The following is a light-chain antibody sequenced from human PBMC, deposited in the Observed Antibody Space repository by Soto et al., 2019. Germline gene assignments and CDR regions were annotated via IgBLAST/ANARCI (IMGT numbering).Light chain of an antibody. CDR2: GAS. V-gene: IGKV3-20*01. J-gene: IGKJ3*01. Sequence: EIVLTQSPGTLSLSPGERATLSCRASQSISSNYLAWYQQKPGQAPRLLIYGASTRATGIPDRFSGSGSGTDFTLTISRLEPEDFAVYYCPQYGNSLFTFGPGTKVDIK. CDR3: PQYGNSLFT. CDR1: QSISSNY.